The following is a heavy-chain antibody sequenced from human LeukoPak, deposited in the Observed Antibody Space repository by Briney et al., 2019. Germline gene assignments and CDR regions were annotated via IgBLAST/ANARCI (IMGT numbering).Heavy chain of an antibody. D-gene: IGHD2-21*02. J-gene: IGHJ4*02. CDR2: ISYDGSNK. CDR3: AKGPVTAVPYYFDY. V-gene: IGHV3-30*18. Sequence: PGRSLRLSCAASGFTFSSYGVHWVRQAPGKGLEWVAVISYDGSNKYYADSVKGRFTISRDNSKNTLYLQVNSLRAEDTAVYYCAKGPVTAVPYYFDYWGQGTLVTVSS. CDR1: GFTFSSYG.